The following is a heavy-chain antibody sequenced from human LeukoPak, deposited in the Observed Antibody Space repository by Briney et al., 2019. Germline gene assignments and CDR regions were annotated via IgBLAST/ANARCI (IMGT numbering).Heavy chain of an antibody. Sequence: SETLSLTCTVSGGPISSYYWSWIRQPPGKGLEWIGYIYYSGSTNYNPSLKSRVTISVDTSKNQFSLKLSSVTAADTAVYYCARAGTAHNWFDPWGQGTLVTVSS. J-gene: IGHJ5*02. CDR2: IYYSGST. CDR3: ARAGTAHNWFDP. V-gene: IGHV4-59*01. CDR1: GGPISSYY. D-gene: IGHD5-18*01.